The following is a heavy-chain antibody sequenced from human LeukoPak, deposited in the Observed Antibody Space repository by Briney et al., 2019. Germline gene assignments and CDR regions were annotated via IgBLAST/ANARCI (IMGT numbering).Heavy chain of an antibody. CDR3: ARRPEMVRGVYYYGMDV. V-gene: IGHV4-61*08. J-gene: IGHJ6*02. CDR1: GGSISSGDYY. D-gene: IGHD3-10*01. Sequence: SETLSLTCTVSGGSISSGDYYWSWIRQPPGKGLEWIGYIYYSGSTNYNPSLKSRVTISVDTSKNQFSLKLSSVTAADTAVYYCARRPEMVRGVYYYGMDVWGQGTTVTVSS. CDR2: IYYSGST.